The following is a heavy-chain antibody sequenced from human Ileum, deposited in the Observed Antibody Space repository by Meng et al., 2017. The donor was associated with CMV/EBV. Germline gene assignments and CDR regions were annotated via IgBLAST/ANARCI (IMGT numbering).Heavy chain of an antibody. CDR2: VKQDGSEK. J-gene: IGHJ3*01. Sequence: GESLKISCSASGFTFSNYWMHWVRQAPGKGLEWVATVKQDGSEKYYVDSVKGRFIISRDNTKNSLFLQMNRVRAEDTAVYYCARDRGCSLTSCDKGGDAFDVWGLGKMVTV. CDR3: ARDRGCSLTSCDKGGDAFDV. V-gene: IGHV3-7*01. CDR1: GFTFSNYW. D-gene: IGHD2-2*02.